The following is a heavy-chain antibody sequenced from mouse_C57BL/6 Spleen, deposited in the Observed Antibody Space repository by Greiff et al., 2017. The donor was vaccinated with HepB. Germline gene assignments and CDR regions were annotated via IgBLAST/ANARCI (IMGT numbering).Heavy chain of an antibody. CDR2: ISSGGSYT. CDR3: ARLGVYYGNYAYAMDY. Sequence: EVMLVESGGDLVKPGGSLKLSCAASGFTFSSYGMSWVRQTPDKRLEWVATISSGGSYTYYPDSVKGRFTISRDNAKNTLYLHMSSLKSEDTAMYYCARLGVYYGNYAYAMDYWGQGTSVTVSS. D-gene: IGHD2-1*01. J-gene: IGHJ4*01. CDR1: GFTFSSYG. V-gene: IGHV5-6*01.